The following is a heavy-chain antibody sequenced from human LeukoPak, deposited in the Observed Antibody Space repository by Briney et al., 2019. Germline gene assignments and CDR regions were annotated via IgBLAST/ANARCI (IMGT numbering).Heavy chain of an antibody. D-gene: IGHD1-26*01. CDR2: VYSDGST. Sequence: PGGSLRLSCVASGFTVNNNYMNWVRQAPGKGLEWVSVVYSDGSTKSAESVKGRFTISRDNSKNTLYLQMNSLRAEDTAVYYCARDWGNIIVGAPTNPYYGMDVWGQGTTVTVSS. CDR3: ARDWGNIIVGAPTNPYYGMDV. J-gene: IGHJ6*02. CDR1: GFTVNNNY. V-gene: IGHV3-66*01.